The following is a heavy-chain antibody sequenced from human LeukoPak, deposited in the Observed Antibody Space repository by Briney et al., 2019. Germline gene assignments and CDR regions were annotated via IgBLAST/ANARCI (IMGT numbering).Heavy chain of an antibody. CDR1: GFTFSSYA. Sequence: GGSLRLSCAASGFTFSSYAMSWVRQAPGKGLEWVSAISGSGGSTYYADSVKGRFTISRDNSKNTLYLQMNSLRAEDTAVYYCAKGRSTRHPPGADAFDIWDQGTMVTVSS. CDR2: ISGSGGST. V-gene: IGHV3-23*01. CDR3: AKGRSTRHPPGADAFDI. D-gene: IGHD2-2*01. J-gene: IGHJ3*02.